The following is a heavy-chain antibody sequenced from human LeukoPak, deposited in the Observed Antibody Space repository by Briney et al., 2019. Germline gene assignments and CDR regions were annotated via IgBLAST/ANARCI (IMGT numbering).Heavy chain of an antibody. CDR2: VNRDGSET. J-gene: IGHJ6*02. Sequence: PGGSLRLSCAASGFALSSHWMTWVRQVPGRGPEWVANVNRDGSETYYLDSVKGRFTISKDNAKNSLYLQMNSLRAEDTALYHCAGNNGMDVWGQGTTVIVCS. V-gene: IGHV3-7*03. CDR1: GFALSSHW. CDR3: AGNNGMDV.